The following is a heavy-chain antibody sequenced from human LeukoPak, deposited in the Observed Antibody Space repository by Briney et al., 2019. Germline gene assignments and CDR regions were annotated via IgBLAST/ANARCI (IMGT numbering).Heavy chain of an antibody. CDR2: IKQDGSEK. J-gene: IGHJ6*03. CDR1: GFTFSSYW. CDR3: AREAPPFGEPDLNCYYYMDV. V-gene: IGHV3-7*01. D-gene: IGHD3-10*01. Sequence: PGGSLRLSCAASGFTFSSYWMSWVRQAPGKGLEWVANIKQDGSEKYYVDSVKGRFTISRDNAKNSLYLQMNSLRAEDTAVYYCAREAPPFGEPDLNCYYYMDVWGKGTTVTVSS.